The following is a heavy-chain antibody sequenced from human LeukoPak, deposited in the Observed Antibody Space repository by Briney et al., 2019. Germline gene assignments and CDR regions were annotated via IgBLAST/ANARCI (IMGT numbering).Heavy chain of an antibody. CDR2: VYYSGST. V-gene: IGHV4-59*01. CDR3: ARSGTAAGRRDY. CDR1: GGSIYSYY. D-gene: IGHD6-13*01. J-gene: IGHJ4*02. Sequence: SETLSLTCTVSGGSIYSYYWSWIRQPPGKGLEWIGYVYYSGSTNYNPSLKSRVTISVDTSKNQFSLKLNSVNAADTAVYYCARSGTAAGRRDYLGQGTLVTVSS.